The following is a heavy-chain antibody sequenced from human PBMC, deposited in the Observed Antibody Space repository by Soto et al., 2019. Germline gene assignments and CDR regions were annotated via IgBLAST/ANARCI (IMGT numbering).Heavy chain of an antibody. CDR3: ARGFQRITLVEVVMTVGYFDL. J-gene: IGHJ2*01. D-gene: IGHD3-3*01. CDR1: GGSFSGYY. CDR2: INHSGST. Sequence: QVQLQQWGAGLLKPSETLSLTCGVYGGSFSGYYWSWIRQPPGKGLEWIGEINHSGSTNYNPSLKRRVTISVETAKHQFCLKVSSVTAADTAVYYCARGFQRITLVEVVMTVGYFDLWGRGTLVTVSS. V-gene: IGHV4-34*01.